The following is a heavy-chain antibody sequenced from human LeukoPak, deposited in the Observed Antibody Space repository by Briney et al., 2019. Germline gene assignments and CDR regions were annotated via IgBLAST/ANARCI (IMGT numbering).Heavy chain of an antibody. Sequence: GGSLRLSCAASGFTFSSYWMSRVRQAPGNGLEWVANIKQDRSEKYYVDSVKGRFTISRDNAKNSLYLQMNSLRAEDTAVYYCARDEHLGYDDSSGYYVNWGQGTLVTVSS. V-gene: IGHV3-7*01. J-gene: IGHJ4*02. CDR3: ARDEHLGYDDSSGYYVN. CDR1: GFTFSSYW. D-gene: IGHD3-22*01. CDR2: IKQDRSEK.